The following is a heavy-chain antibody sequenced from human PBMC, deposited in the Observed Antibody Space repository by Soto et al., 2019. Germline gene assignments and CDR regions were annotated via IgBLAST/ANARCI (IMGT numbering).Heavy chain of an antibody. Sequence: QVQLQESGPGLVKPAGTLSLTCDVSADSISSTTWWSWVRQPPGGGLEWIGEIHQRGTTNYNPSLKSRVTISIDKSKNQFCLKVTSVTAADTAVYYCARQGGWYMDYWGQGTLVTVSS. CDR1: ADSISSTTW. J-gene: IGHJ4*02. V-gene: IGHV4-4*02. CDR3: ARQGGWYMDY. CDR2: IHQRGTT. D-gene: IGHD6-19*01.